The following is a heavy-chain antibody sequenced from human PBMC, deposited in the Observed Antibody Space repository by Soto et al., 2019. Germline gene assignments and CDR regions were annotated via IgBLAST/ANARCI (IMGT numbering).Heavy chain of an antibody. J-gene: IGHJ4*02. CDR2: IKSRTDGGTT. D-gene: IGHD2-15*01. CDR3: TTEGPGYCSGGNCYGLDY. V-gene: IGHV3-15*01. CDR1: GFTFSNAW. Sequence: EVQLVESGGGLVKPGGSLRLSCAASGFTFSNAWMSWVRQAPGKGLEWVGRIKSRTDGGTTDYAAPVKGRFTISRDDSKNTLYLQMNSLKTEDTAVYYCTTEGPGYCSGGNCYGLDYWGKGALVTVSS.